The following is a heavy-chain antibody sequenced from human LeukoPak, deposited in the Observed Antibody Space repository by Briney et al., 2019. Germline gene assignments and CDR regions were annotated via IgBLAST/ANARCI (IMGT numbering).Heavy chain of an antibody. CDR1: GGSISSSSYY. CDR3: ARVVGSGWFVY. D-gene: IGHD6-19*01. J-gene: IGHJ5*01. Sequence: SETLSLTCTVSGGSISSSSYYWGWIRQPPGKGLEWMGSIYYSGSTYYNPSLKSRVTISVDTSKNQFSLKLSSVTAADTAVYYCARVVGSGWFVYWGQGTLVTVSS. CDR2: IYYSGST. V-gene: IGHV4-39*07.